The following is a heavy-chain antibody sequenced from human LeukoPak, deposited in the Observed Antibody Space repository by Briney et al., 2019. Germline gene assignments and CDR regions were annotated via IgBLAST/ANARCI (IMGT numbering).Heavy chain of an antibody. J-gene: IGHJ4*02. CDR1: GFAFSSYG. CDR2: ISYDGSNK. V-gene: IGHV3-30*18. D-gene: IGHD1-26*01. Sequence: PGRSLRLSCAASGFAFSSYGMHWVRQAPGKGLEWVAVISYDGSNKYYADSVKGRFTISRDNSKNTLYLQMNSLRAEDTAVYYCAKEDGGIVGATGGYYFDYWGQGTLVTVSS. CDR3: AKEDGGIVGATGGYYFDY.